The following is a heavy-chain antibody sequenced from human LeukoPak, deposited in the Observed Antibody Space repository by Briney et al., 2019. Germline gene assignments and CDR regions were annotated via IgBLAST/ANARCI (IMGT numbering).Heavy chain of an antibody. D-gene: IGHD2-15*01. CDR3: ARDGGLHTNFDY. CDR1: GFTFRNYW. J-gene: IGHJ4*02. V-gene: IGHV3-7*01. CDR2: TKPDGSAE. Sequence: GGSLRLSCAASGFTFRNYWMGWVRQAPGKGLEWVANTKPDGSAEYYADSVRGRFTASRDNANNLLYLQMNRLRAEDTAVYYCARDGGLHTNFDYWAREPCSPSPQ.